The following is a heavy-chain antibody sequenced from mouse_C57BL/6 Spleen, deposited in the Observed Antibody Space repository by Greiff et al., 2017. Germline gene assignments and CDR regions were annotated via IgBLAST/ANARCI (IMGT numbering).Heavy chain of an antibody. CDR3: TRRYYGNYVEYFDV. D-gene: IGHD2-1*01. CDR2: IDPETGGT. Sequence: QVQLKESGAELVRPGASVTLSCKASGYTFTDYEMHWVKQTPVHGLEWIGAIDPETGGTAYNQKFKGKAILTADKSSSTAYMELRSLTSEDSAVYYCTRRYYGNYVEYFDVWGTGTTVTVSS. J-gene: IGHJ1*03. V-gene: IGHV1-15*01. CDR1: GYTFTDYE.